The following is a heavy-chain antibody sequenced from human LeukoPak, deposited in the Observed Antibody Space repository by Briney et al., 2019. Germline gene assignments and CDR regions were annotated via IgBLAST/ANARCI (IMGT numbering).Heavy chain of an antibody. CDR1: GYSFTRNW. CDR2: IWPGDSDT. Sequence: GESRKISCRVSGYSFTRNWIGWVRQMPGKGLEWMGIIWPGDSDTRYSPSFQGQVTISADKSISTAYLQWSSLKASDTAMYYCARKGLNSRRDYFFDYWGQGSLVTVSS. D-gene: IGHD3/OR15-3a*01. J-gene: IGHJ4*02. V-gene: IGHV5-51*01. CDR3: ARKGLNSRRDYFFDY.